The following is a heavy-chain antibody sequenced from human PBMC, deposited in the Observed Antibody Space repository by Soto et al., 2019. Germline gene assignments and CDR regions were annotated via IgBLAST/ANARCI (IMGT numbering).Heavy chain of an antibody. CDR2: IYWDDDK. J-gene: IGHJ4*02. V-gene: IGHV2-5*02. Sequence: QITLKESGPALVQPTQTLTLTCTFSGFSLSTSGVGVGWIRQPPGKALEWLALIYWDDDKRYSPSLKSRLTVTKATTKNQVVLTMTNMDPVDTATYYCAHRLAAAGTFNYWGQGTLVTVSS. D-gene: IGHD6-13*01. CDR1: GFSLSTSGVG. CDR3: AHRLAAAGTFNY.